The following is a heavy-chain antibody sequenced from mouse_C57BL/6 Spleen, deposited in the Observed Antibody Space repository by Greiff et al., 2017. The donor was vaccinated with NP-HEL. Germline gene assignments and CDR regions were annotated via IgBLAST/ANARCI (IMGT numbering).Heavy chain of an antibody. D-gene: IGHD2-4*01. Sequence: EVQVVESGPELVKPGASVKISCKASGYSFTGYYMHWVKQSHGNILDWIGYIYPYNGVSSYNQKFKGKATLTVDKSSSTAYMELRSLTSEDSAVYYCARWAYDYAFDYWGQGTTLTVSS. CDR2: IYPYNGVS. CDR3: ARWAYDYAFDY. V-gene: IGHV1-31*01. J-gene: IGHJ2*01. CDR1: GYSFTGYY.